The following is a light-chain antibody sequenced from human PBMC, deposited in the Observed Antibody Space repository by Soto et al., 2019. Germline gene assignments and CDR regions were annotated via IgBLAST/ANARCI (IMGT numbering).Light chain of an antibody. CDR1: QSVGSSY. CDR3: QQYGSSPLT. CDR2: GAS. V-gene: IGKV3-20*01. J-gene: IGKJ4*01. Sequence: EIVLTQSPGTLSLSPGERATLSCRASQSVGSSYLAWYQQKPGQAPRLLIYGASSRATAIPDRFSGSGSGTDFTLTISRLEPEDFAVYFCQQYGSSPLTFGGGTKVGIK.